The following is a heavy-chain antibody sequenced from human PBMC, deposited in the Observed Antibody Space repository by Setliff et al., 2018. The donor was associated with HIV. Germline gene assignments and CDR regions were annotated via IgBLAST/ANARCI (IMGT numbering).Heavy chain of an antibody. Sequence: ASVKVSCKASGYTFTSYAMHWVRQAPGQRLEWMGWINAGNGNTKYSQKFQGRVTITRDTSASTAYMELSSLRSEDTAVYYCARDGALFRLERSPGYMDVWGKGTTVTVSS. J-gene: IGHJ6*03. CDR3: ARDGALFRLERSPGYMDV. CDR1: GYTFTSYA. CDR2: INAGNGNT. D-gene: IGHD3-16*01. V-gene: IGHV1-3*01.